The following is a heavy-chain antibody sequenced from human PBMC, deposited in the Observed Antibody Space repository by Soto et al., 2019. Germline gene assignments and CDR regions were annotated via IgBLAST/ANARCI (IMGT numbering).Heavy chain of an antibody. Sequence: PSETLSLTCTVSGGSISSSGYYWGWIRQPPGKGLEWIGNVYYGGSTYYNPSLKSRVTISVETSKSQFSLKLSSVTAADTAVYYCAGGDYYHSNGYYFYYYTMDVWGQGTTVTVSS. CDR2: VYYGGST. D-gene: IGHD3-22*01. CDR1: GGSISSSGYY. J-gene: IGHJ6*02. CDR3: AGGDYYHSNGYYFYYYTMDV. V-gene: IGHV4-39*01.